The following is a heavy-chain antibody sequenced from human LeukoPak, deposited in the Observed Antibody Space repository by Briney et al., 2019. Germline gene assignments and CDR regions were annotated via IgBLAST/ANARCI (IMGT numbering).Heavy chain of an antibody. Sequence: SETLSLTCTVSGGSVSSGSYYWSWIRQPPGKGLEWIGYIYYSGSTNYNPSHKSRVTISVDTSKNQFSLKLSSVTAADTAVYYCARGTIDPIGHSDYWGQGTLVTVSS. CDR3: ARGTIDPIGHSDY. CDR2: IYYSGST. D-gene: IGHD3-9*01. CDR1: GGSVSSGSYY. V-gene: IGHV4-61*01. J-gene: IGHJ4*02.